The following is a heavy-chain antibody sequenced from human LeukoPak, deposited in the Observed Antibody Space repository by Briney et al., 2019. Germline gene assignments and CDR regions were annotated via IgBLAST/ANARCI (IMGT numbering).Heavy chain of an antibody. Sequence: SQTLSLTCTVSGGSVSSGGYYWTWIRQHPGEGLEWIGYIHYNGNTYYNPSLKSRVTISGETSKNQFSLKLSSVTAADTAVYYCARTDDYGVQRHDYWGQGTLVTVSS. CDR1: GGSVSSGGYY. CDR3: ARTDDYGVQRHDY. V-gene: IGHV4-31*03. CDR2: IHYNGNT. D-gene: IGHD4-17*01. J-gene: IGHJ4*02.